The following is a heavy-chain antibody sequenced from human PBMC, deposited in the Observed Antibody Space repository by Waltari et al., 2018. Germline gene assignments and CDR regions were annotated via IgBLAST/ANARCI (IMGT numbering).Heavy chain of an antibody. D-gene: IGHD6-19*01. V-gene: IGHV3-30-3*01. Sequence: QVQLVQSGGGVVQRGRSLTLSCAASGFTFTSYVMLWFRQDPGKGVEWVAVISYDGSNKYYADSVKGRFTISRDNSKDTLYLQMNSLRAEDTAVYYCARGAYSSGWISDWGQGTLVTVSS. CDR2: ISYDGSNK. J-gene: IGHJ4*02. CDR3: ARGAYSSGWISD. CDR1: GFTFTSYV.